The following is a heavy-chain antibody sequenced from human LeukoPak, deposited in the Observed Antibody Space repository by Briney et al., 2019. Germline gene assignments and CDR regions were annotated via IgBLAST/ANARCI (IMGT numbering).Heavy chain of an antibody. Sequence: PGGSLRLSCAASGFTFSSYAMSWVRQAPGKGREWVSAISGSGGSTYYADSVKGRFTISRDNSKNTLYLQMNSLRAEDTAVYYCAKFGSIAARLTCFDYWGQGTLVTVSS. V-gene: IGHV3-23*01. CDR3: AKFGSIAARLTCFDY. CDR1: GFTFSSYA. CDR2: ISGSGGST. J-gene: IGHJ4*02. D-gene: IGHD6-6*01.